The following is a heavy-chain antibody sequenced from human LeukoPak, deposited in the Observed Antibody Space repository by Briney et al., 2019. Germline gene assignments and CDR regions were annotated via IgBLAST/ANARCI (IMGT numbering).Heavy chain of an antibody. D-gene: IGHD6-13*01. J-gene: IGHJ4*02. V-gene: IGHV4-61*01. Sequence: SETLSLTCTVSGGSISSSSYYWSWIRQPPGKGLEWIGYIYYSGSTNYNPSLKSRVTISVDTSKNQFSLKLSSMTAADTAVYYCARVAAAGTAPPTFDYWGQGTLVTVSS. CDR3: ARVAAAGTAPPTFDY. CDR2: IYYSGST. CDR1: GGSISSSSYY.